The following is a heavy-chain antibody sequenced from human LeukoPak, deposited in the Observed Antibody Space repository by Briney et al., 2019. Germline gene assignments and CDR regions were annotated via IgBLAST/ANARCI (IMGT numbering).Heavy chain of an antibody. V-gene: IGHV3-74*01. D-gene: IGHD3-10*02. J-gene: IGHJ4*02. CDR3: TRDMFGGDDF. CDR2: INSDGSYA. Sequence: GGSLRLSCAASGFTFSSYWMHWVRQAPGKGLVWVSRINSDGSYASNADSVKGRFTISRDNAKNTLYLQMNSLRAEDTAVYYCTRDMFGGDDFWGQGTLVTVSS. CDR1: GFTFSSYW.